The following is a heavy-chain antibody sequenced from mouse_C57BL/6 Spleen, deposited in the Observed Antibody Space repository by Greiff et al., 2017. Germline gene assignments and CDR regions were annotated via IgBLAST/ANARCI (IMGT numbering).Heavy chain of an antibody. CDR3: TRAGSSYRGWYFDV. V-gene: IGHV5-9-1*02. J-gene: IGHJ1*03. Sequence: EVKLMESGEGLVKPGGSLKLSCAASGFTFSSYAMSWVRQTPEKRLEWVAYISSGGEYIYFAETLKGRFTITRDNARNTLYLQMSSLKSEDTAMYYCTRAGSSYRGWYFDVWGTGTTVTVSS. D-gene: IGHD1-1*01. CDR2: ISSGGEYI. CDR1: GFTFSSYA.